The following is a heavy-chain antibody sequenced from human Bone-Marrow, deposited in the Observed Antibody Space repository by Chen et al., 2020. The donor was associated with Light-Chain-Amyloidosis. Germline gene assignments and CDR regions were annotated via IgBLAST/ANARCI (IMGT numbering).Heavy chain of an antibody. V-gene: IGHV3-23*01. CDR1: GFTFSSSA. D-gene: IGHD3-22*01. J-gene: IGHJ4*02. Sequence: EVQLLESGGGLVQPGGSLRLSCAASGFTFSSSAMSWVRQAPGKGLEWVSAISGSGGSTYYADSVKGRFTISRDNSKNTLYLQMNSLRAEDTAVYYCAKDPYYYDSSGYYYPIYYFDYWGQGTLVTVSS. CDR3: AKDPYYYDSSGYYYPIYYFDY. CDR2: ISGSGGST.